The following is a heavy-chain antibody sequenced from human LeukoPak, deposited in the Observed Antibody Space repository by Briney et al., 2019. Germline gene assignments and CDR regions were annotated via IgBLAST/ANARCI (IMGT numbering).Heavy chain of an antibody. J-gene: IGHJ4*02. CDR3: ARSHSSGYYYVFDY. CDR2: IYTSGST. Sequence: NPSETLSLTCTVSGGSISSGSYYWSWIRQPAGKGLEWIGRIYTSGSTNYNPSLKSRVTISVDTSKNQFSLKLSSVTAADTAVYYCARSHSSGYYYVFDYWGQGTLVTVSS. V-gene: IGHV4-61*02. D-gene: IGHD3-22*01. CDR1: GGSISSGSYY.